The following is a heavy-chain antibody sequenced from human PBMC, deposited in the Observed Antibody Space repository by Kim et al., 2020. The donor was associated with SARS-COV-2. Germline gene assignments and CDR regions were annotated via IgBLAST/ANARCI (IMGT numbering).Heavy chain of an antibody. V-gene: IGHV3-13*04. J-gene: IGHJ3*02. D-gene: IGHD6-13*01. Sequence: GGSLRLSCAASGFTFSSYDMHWVRQATGKGLEWVSAIGTAGDTYYPGPVKGRFTISRETAKNSLYLQMNSLRAGDTAVYICARGVGSSWYSSDAFDIWGQGEMGTVSS. CDR1: GFTFSSYD. CDR2: IGTAGDT. CDR3: ARGVGSSWYSSDAFDI.